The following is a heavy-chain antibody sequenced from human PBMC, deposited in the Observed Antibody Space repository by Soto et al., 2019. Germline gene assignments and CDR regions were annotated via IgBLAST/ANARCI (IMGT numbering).Heavy chain of an antibody. Sequence: ASVKVSCKASGYTFTSYYMHWLRQAPGQGLEWMGIINPSGGSTSYAQKFQGRVTMTRDTSTSTVYMELSSLRSEDTAVYYCARYRGSYLLAFDIWGQGTMVTVSS. CDR2: INPSGGST. V-gene: IGHV1-46*01. CDR3: ARYRGSYLLAFDI. CDR1: GYTFTSYY. J-gene: IGHJ3*02. D-gene: IGHD1-26*01.